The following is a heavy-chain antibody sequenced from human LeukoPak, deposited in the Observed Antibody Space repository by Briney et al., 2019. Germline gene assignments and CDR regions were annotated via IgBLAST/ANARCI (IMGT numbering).Heavy chain of an antibody. D-gene: IGHD3-3*01. J-gene: IGHJ4*02. Sequence: GGSLRLSCAASGFTFSNAWMSWVRQAPGKGLEWVGRIKSKTDGGTTDYAAPVKGRFTISRDDSKNTLYLQMNSLKTEDTAVYYCTTVKEYYDFWSGYQYYFDYWGQGTLVTVSS. CDR1: GFTFSNAW. V-gene: IGHV3-15*01. CDR3: TTVKEYYDFWSGYQYYFDY. CDR2: IKSKTDGGTT.